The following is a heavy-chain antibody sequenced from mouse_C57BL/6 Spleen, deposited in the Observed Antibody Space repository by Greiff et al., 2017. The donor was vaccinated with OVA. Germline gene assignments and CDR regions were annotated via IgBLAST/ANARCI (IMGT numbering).Heavy chain of an antibody. CDR3: ALYGNYPVPYWYFDV. D-gene: IGHD2-1*01. Sequence: EVQLQQSGPELVKPGASVKISCKASGYTFTDYYMNWVKQSHGKSLEWIGDINPNNGGTSYNQKFKGKATLTVDKSSSTAYMELRSLTSEDSAVYYCALYGNYPVPYWYFDVWGTGTTVTVSS. J-gene: IGHJ1*03. V-gene: IGHV1-26*01. CDR1: GYTFTDYY. CDR2: INPNNGGT.